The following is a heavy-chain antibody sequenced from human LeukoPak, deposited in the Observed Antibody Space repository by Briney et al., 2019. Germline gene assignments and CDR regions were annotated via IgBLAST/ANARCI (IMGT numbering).Heavy chain of an antibody. V-gene: IGHV3-23*01. CDR2: ISGSGGST. CDR1: GFTFSSYG. Sequence: PGRSLRLSCAASGFTFSSYGMHWVRQAPGKGLEWVSAISGSGGSTYYADSVKGRFTISRDNSKNTLYLQMNSLRAEDTAVYYCAKDLAAGPDWGQGTLVTVSS. J-gene: IGHJ4*02. CDR3: AKDLAAGPD. D-gene: IGHD6-13*01.